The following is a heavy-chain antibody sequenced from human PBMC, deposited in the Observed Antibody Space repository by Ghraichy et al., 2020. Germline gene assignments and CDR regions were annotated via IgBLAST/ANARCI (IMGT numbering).Heavy chain of an antibody. J-gene: IGHJ4*02. V-gene: IGHV3-74*01. CDR3: ARDPSFRDYGDY. CDR2: INSDGSNT. CDR1: GFTFSSYW. D-gene: IGHD2/OR15-2a*01. Sequence: GGSLRLSCAASGFTFSSYWMHWVRQAPGKGLVWVSRINSDGSNTSYADSVKGRFTISRDNAKNTLYLQMNSLRAEDTAVYYCARDPSFRDYGDYWGQGTLVTVSS.